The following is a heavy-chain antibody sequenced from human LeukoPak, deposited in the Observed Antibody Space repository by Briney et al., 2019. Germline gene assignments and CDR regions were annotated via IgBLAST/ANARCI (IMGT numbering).Heavy chain of an antibody. CDR1: GGSTSSSNYY. Sequence: SETLSLTCTVSGGSTSSSNYYWGWIRQPPGKGLEWIGSIYYSGSTYYNPSLKSRVTISVDTSKNQFSLKLSSVTAADTAVYYCARRYSSGWAEDYYFASWGQGTLVTVSS. D-gene: IGHD6-19*01. V-gene: IGHV4-39*01. CDR3: ARRYSSGWAEDYYFAS. J-gene: IGHJ4*02. CDR2: IYYSGST.